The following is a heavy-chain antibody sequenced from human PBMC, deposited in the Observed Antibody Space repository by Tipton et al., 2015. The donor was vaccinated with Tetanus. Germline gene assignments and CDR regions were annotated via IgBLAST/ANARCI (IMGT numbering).Heavy chain of an antibody. J-gene: IGHJ6*02. D-gene: IGHD2-21*01. Sequence: SCAVSGGSISSGGYSWSWIRQPPGKGLEWIAYIYQNGDANYNPSLQSRVTISVDTSKNQFSLQLAFVTAADTAIYYCARERIEAFYYHGLDVWGPGTTVTVSS. CDR3: ARERIEAFYYHGLDV. CDR2: IYQNGDA. CDR1: GGSISSGGYS. V-gene: IGHV4-61*08.